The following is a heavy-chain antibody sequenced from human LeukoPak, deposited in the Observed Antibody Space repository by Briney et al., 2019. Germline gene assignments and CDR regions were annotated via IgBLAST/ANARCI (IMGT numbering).Heavy chain of an antibody. J-gene: IGHJ4*02. CDR1: GYTFTSYG. CDR2: ISAYNGNT. D-gene: IGHD5-18*01. CDR3: ARDGSGELWLDY. Sequence: GASVTVSCKASGYTFTSYGISWVGQAPGQGLEGVGWISAYNGNTNYAQKLQGRVTMTTDTPTSTAYMERRSLRPDDTAVYCCARDGSGELWLDYWGQGTLVTVSS. V-gene: IGHV1-18*01.